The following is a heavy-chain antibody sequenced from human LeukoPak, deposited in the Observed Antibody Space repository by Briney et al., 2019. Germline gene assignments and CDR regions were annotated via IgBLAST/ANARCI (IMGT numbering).Heavy chain of an antibody. CDR1: GFTFSDYY. J-gene: IGHJ5*02. V-gene: IGHV3-11*01. Sequence: GGSLRLSCAPSGFTFSDYYMSWIRQAPGNGLDWVSYISSSGSTIYYTDSVKGRFTISRDNAKNSLYLQMNSLRAEDTAVYYCASRPSSSATPWGQGTLVTVSS. CDR2: ISSSGSTI. CDR3: ASRPSSSATP. D-gene: IGHD6-6*01.